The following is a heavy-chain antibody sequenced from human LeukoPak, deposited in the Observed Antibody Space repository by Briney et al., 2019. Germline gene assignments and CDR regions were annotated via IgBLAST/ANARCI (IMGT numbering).Heavy chain of an antibody. V-gene: IGHV1-24*01. D-gene: IGHD6-19*01. CDR1: GYTFTSYG. CDR3: ASSTSSSGWYYY. CDR2: FDPEDGET. Sequence: ASVKVSCKASGYTFTSYGISWVRQAPGKGLEWMGGFDPEDGETIYAQEFQGRVTMTEDTSTDTAYMELSSLRSEDTAVYYCASSTSSSGWYYYWGQGTLVTVSS. J-gene: IGHJ4*02.